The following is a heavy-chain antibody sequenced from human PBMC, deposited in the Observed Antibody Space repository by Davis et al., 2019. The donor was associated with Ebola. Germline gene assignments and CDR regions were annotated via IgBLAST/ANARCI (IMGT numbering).Heavy chain of an antibody. CDR2: VSSTGGSA. Sequence: GESLKISCAASGFTFSNYAMSWVRQAPGKGLEWVSVVSSTGGSAYYADSVKGRFTVSRDNSKNTLYLEINSRRAEDTAVYYCAKDRRWELIRFVDYHGIDIWGQGTTVTVSS. CDR3: AKDRRWELIRFVDYHGIDI. D-gene: IGHD1-26*01. V-gene: IGHV3-23*01. CDR1: GFTFSNYA. J-gene: IGHJ6*02.